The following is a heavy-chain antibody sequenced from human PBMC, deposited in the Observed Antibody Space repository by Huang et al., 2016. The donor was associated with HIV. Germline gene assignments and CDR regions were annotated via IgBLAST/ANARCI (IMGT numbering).Heavy chain of an antibody. CDR2: MNPNTGNT. Sequence: QVHLVQSGAEVKKPGASVKVSCKASGYTFTNYDSNWVRQAPGRGLEGMGWMNPNTGNTGFAQSFQGRVTMTRKTSITTAYMELTRLTSEDTAVYYCARSAYGDLDYWGLGTLVIVSS. CDR1: GYTFTNYD. CDR3: ARSAYGDLDY. D-gene: IGHD4-17*01. V-gene: IGHV1-8*02. J-gene: IGHJ4*02.